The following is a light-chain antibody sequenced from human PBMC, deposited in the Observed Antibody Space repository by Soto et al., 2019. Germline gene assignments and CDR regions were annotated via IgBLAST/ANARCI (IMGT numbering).Light chain of an antibody. Sequence: VLTQSPATLSLSPGERATLSCRASRSVSSYLAWYQQKPGQAPRLLIYDTSNRATGVPARFSGSGSGTDFTLTISSLEPEDCAIYYCQQRKYWPPITFGQGTRLEIK. CDR2: DTS. CDR3: QQRKYWPPIT. V-gene: IGKV3-11*01. J-gene: IGKJ5*01. CDR1: RSVSSY.